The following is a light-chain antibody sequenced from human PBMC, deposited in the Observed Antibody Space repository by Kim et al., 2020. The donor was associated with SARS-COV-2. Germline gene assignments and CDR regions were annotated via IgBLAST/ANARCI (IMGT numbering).Light chain of an antibody. CDR2: DVT. Sequence: SITISGTGTNSDLGAYNSVSWYQQHPGKVPKLVIFDVTDRPSGISSRFSGSKSGNTASLTISGLQTEDEADYFCGSFSVTGSLVVFGGGTQLTVL. CDR3: GSFSVTGSLVV. CDR1: NSDLGAYNS. V-gene: IGLV2-14*03. J-gene: IGLJ2*01.